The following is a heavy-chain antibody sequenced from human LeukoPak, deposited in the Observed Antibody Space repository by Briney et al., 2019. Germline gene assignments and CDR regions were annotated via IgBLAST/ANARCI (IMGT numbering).Heavy chain of an antibody. D-gene: IGHD3-3*01. CDR3: ARENRGRRFLEWLLCWFDP. Sequence: ASVKVSCKASGYTFTSYDIHWVRQATGQGLEWMGWMNPNSGNTGYAQKFQGRVTMTRNTPISTAYMELSSLRSEDTAVYYCARENRGRRFLEWLLCWFDPWGQGTLVTVSS. CDR2: MNPNSGNT. J-gene: IGHJ5*02. V-gene: IGHV1-8*01. CDR1: GYTFTSYD.